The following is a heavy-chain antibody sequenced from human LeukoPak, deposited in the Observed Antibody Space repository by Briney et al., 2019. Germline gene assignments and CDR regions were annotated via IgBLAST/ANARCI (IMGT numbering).Heavy chain of an antibody. V-gene: IGHV2-5*02. CDR3: AHAPYDFWSGYYPNNWFDP. Sequence: SGPTLVKPTQTLTLTCTFSGFSLSTSGVGVGWIRQPPGKALEWLALIYWDDDKRYSPSLKSRLTITKDTSKNQVVLTMTNMDPVDTGTYYCAHAPYDFWSGYYPNNWFDPWGQGTLVTVSS. J-gene: IGHJ5*02. CDR1: GFSLSTSGVG. CDR2: IYWDDDK. D-gene: IGHD3-3*01.